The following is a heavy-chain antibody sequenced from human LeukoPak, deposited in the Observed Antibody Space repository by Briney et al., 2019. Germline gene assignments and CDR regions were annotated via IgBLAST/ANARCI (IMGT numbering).Heavy chain of an antibody. D-gene: IGHD2-15*01. V-gene: IGHV4-39*01. CDR2: IYYSGST. CDR3: ARRQCSGGSCSTDYYYYYGMDV. J-gene: IGHJ6*02. CDR1: DGSISSSSYY. Sequence: SETLSLTCTGSDGSISSSSYYWGWIRQPPGKGLEWIGSIYYSGSTYYNPSLKSRVTISVDTSKNQFSLKLSSVTAADTAVYYCARRQCSGGSCSTDYYYYYGMDVWGQGTTVTVSS.